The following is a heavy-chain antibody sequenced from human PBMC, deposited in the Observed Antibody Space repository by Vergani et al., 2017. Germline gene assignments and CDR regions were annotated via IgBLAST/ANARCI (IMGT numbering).Heavy chain of an antibody. D-gene: IGHD3-16*02. CDR3: ASIARAPARRNPPPDY. CDR1: GGSFSDYY. J-gene: IGHJ4*02. CDR2: GNHGGST. Sequence: QLQESGPGLVKTSETLSLTCGVSGGSFSDYYWSWIRQAPGIGLEWIGEGNHGGSTNYNPSLKSRVSISVDTSKNQFSLQLTSVTAADSALYFCASIARAPARRNPPPDYWGQGILVTVSS. V-gene: IGHV4-34*10.